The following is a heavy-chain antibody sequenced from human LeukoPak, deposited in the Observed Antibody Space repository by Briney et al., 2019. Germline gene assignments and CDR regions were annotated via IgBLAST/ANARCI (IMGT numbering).Heavy chain of an antibody. CDR2: IYSSGST. Sequence: PSETLSLTCTVSGGSISSYYWSWIRQPAHQDLHWIGRIYSSGSTDYNPSLKSRVTMSVDTSKNQFSLKLTSVTAADTAVYYCARGIAAASERALDIWGQGTTVTVSS. CDR3: ARGIAAASERALDI. D-gene: IGHD6-13*01. J-gene: IGHJ3*02. V-gene: IGHV4-4*07. CDR1: GGSISSYY.